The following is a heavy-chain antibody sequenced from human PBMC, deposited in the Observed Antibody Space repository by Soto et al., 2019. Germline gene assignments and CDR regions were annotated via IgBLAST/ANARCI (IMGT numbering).Heavy chain of an antibody. CDR3: ARDLELNHYYYGMDV. Sequence: VKVSCKASGGTFSSYAISWVRQAPGQGLEWMGGIIPIFGTANYAQKFQGRVTITADESTSTAYMELSSLRSEDTAVYYCARDLELNHYYYGMDVWGQGTTVTVSS. V-gene: IGHV1-69*13. CDR2: IIPIFGTA. J-gene: IGHJ6*02. D-gene: IGHD1-7*01. CDR1: GGTFSSYA.